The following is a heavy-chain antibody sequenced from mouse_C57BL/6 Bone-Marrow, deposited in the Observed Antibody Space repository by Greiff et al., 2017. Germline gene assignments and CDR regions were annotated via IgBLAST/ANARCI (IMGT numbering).Heavy chain of an antibody. CDR1: GYTFTDYY. CDR3: SRTGWYAVAY. D-gene: IGHD2-1*01. V-gene: IGHV1-76*01. CDR2: IYPGSGNT. J-gene: IGHJ3*01. Sequence: VQLQQSGAELVRPGASVKLSCKASGYTFTDYYINWVKQRPGQGLEWIARIYPGSGNTYYNEKFKGKATLTAEKSSSTAYMQLSSLTSEDSAVFFCSRTGWYAVAYWGQGTLVTVSA.